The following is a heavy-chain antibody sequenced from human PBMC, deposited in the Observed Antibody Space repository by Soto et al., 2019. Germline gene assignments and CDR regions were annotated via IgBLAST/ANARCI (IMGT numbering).Heavy chain of an antibody. CDR1: GFTVSTKD. Sequence: GGSLGLSCAASGFTVSTKDMSWVRQAPGKGLEWVSVIYSGGSTFYADSVRGRFTISRDNSKNTVNLQMNSLRAEDTAVYYCARDPWAADYWGQGTLVTVSS. CDR3: ARDPWAADY. V-gene: IGHV3-66*01. CDR2: IYSGGST. D-gene: IGHD3-16*01. J-gene: IGHJ4*02.